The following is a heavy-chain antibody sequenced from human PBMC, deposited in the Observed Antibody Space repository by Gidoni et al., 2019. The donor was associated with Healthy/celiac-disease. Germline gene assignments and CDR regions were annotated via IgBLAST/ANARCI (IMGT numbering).Heavy chain of an antibody. D-gene: IGHD2-2*01. Sequence: EVQLVESGGGLVQPGRSLRLSCTASGFTFGDYAMSWFRQAPGKGLEWVGFIRSKAYGGTTEYAASVKGRFTISRDDSKSIAYLQMNSLKTEDTAVYYCTRADIVVVPAAIYYWGQGTLVTVSS. V-gene: IGHV3-49*03. J-gene: IGHJ4*02. CDR1: GFTFGDYA. CDR2: IRSKAYGGTT. CDR3: TRADIVVVPAAIYY.